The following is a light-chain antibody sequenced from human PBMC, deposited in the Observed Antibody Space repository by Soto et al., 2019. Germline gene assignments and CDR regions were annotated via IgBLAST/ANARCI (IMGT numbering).Light chain of an antibody. CDR3: QQSYSTPPWT. Sequence: DIQMTQSPSSLSASVGDRVTITCRAGQSISSYLNWYQQKPGKAPKLLIYAASSLQSGVPSRFSGSGSGTDFTLTISSLQPEDFATYYCQQSYSTPPWTFGQGTKVDI. CDR1: QSISSY. J-gene: IGKJ1*01. CDR2: AAS. V-gene: IGKV1-39*01.